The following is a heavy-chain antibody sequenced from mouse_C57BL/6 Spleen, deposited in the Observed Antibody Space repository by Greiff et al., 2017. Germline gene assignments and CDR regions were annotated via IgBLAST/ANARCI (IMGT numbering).Heavy chain of an antibody. Sequence: QVQLQQSGPELVKPGASVKMSCKASGYAFSSSWMNWVKQRPGQGLEWIGRIYPGDGDTNYNGKFKGKATLTVDKSSSTAYMQLSSLTSAESEVYFCARGYYGNGKGYWGQGTTLTVSS. CDR2: IYPGDGDT. CDR1: GYAFSSSW. V-gene: IGHV1-82*01. D-gene: IGHD1-1*01. CDR3: ARGYYGNGKGY. J-gene: IGHJ2*01.